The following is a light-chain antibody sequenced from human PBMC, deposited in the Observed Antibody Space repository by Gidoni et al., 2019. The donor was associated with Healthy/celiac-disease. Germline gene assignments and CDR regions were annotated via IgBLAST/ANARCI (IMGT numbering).Light chain of an antibody. J-gene: IGKJ5*01. V-gene: IGKV3-15*01. CDR3: QQYNNWPRT. CDR2: GAS. CDR1: QSVSSS. Sequence: EIVMTQSPATLSVSPGERATLSCRASQSVSSSFAWYHQKPGQAPRLLIYGASTRATGIPARFSGSGSGTEFTLTISSLQSEDFAVYYCQQYNNWPRTFXQXTRLEIK.